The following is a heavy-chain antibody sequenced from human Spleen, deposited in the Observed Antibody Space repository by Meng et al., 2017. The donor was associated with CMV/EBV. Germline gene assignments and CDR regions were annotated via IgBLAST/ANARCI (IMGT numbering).Heavy chain of an antibody. Sequence: ASVKVSCKASGYTFTSYYMHWVRQAPGQGLEWMGIINPSGGSTSYAQKFQGRVTMTTDTSTSTAYMELRSLRSDDTAVYYCARAYCSSPSCKIYYYYYYGMDVWGQGTTVTVSS. CDR2: INPSGGST. CDR3: ARAYCSSPSCKIYYYYYYGMDV. J-gene: IGHJ6*02. V-gene: IGHV1-46*01. CDR1: GYTFTSYY. D-gene: IGHD2-2*01.